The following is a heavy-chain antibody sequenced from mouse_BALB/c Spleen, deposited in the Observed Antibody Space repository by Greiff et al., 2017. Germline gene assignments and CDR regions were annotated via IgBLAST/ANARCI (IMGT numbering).Heavy chain of an antibody. CDR1: GFTFSSYA. Sequence: EVKLVESGGGLVKPGGSLKLSCAASGFTFSSYAMSWVRQSPEKRLEWVAEISSGGSYTYYPDTVTGRFTISRDNAKNTLYLEMSSLRSEDTAMYYCARDDGLREAMDDWGQGTSVTVSS. D-gene: IGHD2-4*01. J-gene: IGHJ4*01. V-gene: IGHV5-9-4*01. CDR3: ARDDGLREAMDD. CDR2: ISSGGSYT.